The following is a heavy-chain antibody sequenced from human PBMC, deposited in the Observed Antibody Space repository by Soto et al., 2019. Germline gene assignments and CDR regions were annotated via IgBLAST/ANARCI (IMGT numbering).Heavy chain of an antibody. D-gene: IGHD2-2*01. V-gene: IGHV4-34*01. CDR3: ARSTTL. CDR1: GGSFSGYY. CDR2: INHSGST. J-gene: IGHJ4*02. Sequence: PSGSLSLTCAVYGGSFSGYYWSWIRQPPGKGLEWIGEINHSGSTNYNPSLKSRVTISVDTSKNQFSLKLSSVTAADTAVYCCARSTTLWGQGTLVTVSS.